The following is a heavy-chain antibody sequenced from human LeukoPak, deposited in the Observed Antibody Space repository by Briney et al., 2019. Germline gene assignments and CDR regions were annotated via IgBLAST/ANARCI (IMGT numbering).Heavy chain of an antibody. CDR2: MNPNSGNT. CDR1: GYTFTSYD. CDR3: ARVLRYCSGGNCYSGGLGYMDV. Sequence: ASVKVSCKASGYTFTSYDINWVRQATGQGLEWMGWMNPNSGNTGYAQKFQGRVTMTRDTSISTVYMELSGLRSEDTAVYYCARVLRYCSGGNCYSGGLGYMDVWGKGTTVTISS. V-gene: IGHV1-8*01. J-gene: IGHJ6*03. D-gene: IGHD2-15*01.